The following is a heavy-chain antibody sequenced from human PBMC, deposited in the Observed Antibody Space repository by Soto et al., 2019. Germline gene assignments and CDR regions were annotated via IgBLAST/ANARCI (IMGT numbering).Heavy chain of an antibody. CDR2: ISSSGNTI. CDR3: ATPPKDWNLDYFDY. D-gene: IGHD1-1*01. J-gene: IGHJ4*02. Sequence: QVQLVESGGDLVKPGGSLRLSCAASGFSFSDYDMNWIRQASGKGLEWISYISSSGNTIYYADSVKGRLTISRDNAKNSLYLQMNSLRAEDTAAYFCATPPKDWNLDYFDYWGQGTLVTVSS. CDR1: GFSFSDYD. V-gene: IGHV3-11*01.